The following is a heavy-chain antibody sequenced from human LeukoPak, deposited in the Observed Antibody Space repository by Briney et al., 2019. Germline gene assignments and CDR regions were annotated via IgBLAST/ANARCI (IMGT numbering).Heavy chain of an antibody. D-gene: IGHD3/OR15-3a*01. Sequence: PSETLSLTCTVSGGSISSSSYYWSWIRQPPGKGLEWIGEINHSGSTNYNPSLKSRVTISVDTSKNQSSLKLSSVTAADTAVYYCARARTGYLYGIDYWGQGTLVTVSS. CDR1: GGSISSSSYY. J-gene: IGHJ4*02. CDR3: ARARTGYLYGIDY. CDR2: INHSGST. V-gene: IGHV4-39*07.